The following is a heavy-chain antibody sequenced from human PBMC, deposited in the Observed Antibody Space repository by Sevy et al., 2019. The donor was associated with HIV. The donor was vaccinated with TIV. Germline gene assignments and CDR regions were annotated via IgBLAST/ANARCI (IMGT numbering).Heavy chain of an antibody. V-gene: IGHV3-15*01. CDR3: TTSYSGSCDFDY. CDR1: GFTFSNAW. CDR2: IKSKTDGGPT. Sequence: GGSLRLSCTASGFTFSNAWMSWVRQAPGKGLEWVGRIKSKTDGGPTDYAAPVKGRFTISRDDSKNTLYLQMNSLETEDTAVYYCTTSYSGSCDFDYWGQGTLVTVSS. J-gene: IGHJ4*02. D-gene: IGHD1-26*01.